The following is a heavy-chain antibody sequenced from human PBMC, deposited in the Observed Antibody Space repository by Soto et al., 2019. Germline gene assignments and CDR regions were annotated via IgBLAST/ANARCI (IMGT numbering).Heavy chain of an antibody. V-gene: IGHV1-46*01. Sequence: QVHLLQSGTEVMKPGASVKVSCKASGDSITTHWMHWVRQAPGQGLQWMAVINPSGTYAVYAQDFQGRLTLTRDTFTSTVHMELISLRSDDTAMYYCARDHSRDEEAWWLDPWGQGTRVTVSS. CDR1: GDSITTHW. CDR2: INPSGTYA. J-gene: IGHJ5*02. CDR3: ARDHSRDEEAWWLDP.